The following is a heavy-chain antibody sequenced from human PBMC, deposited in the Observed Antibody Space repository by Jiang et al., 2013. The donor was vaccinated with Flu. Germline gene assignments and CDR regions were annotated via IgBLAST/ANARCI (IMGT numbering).Heavy chain of an antibody. Sequence: LLESGGGLVQPGGSLRLSCAASGFTFSSCAMSWVRQAPGKGLEWVSAISGSGGSTYYADSVKGRFTISRDNSKNTMYLQMNSLRAEDTAVYYCAKDKWDIIIVPAGVRAGTTPNYWGQGTLVTVSS. J-gene: IGHJ4*02. V-gene: IGHV3-23*01. CDR2: ISGSGGST. CDR1: GFTFSSCA. D-gene: IGHD2-2*01. CDR3: AKDKWDIIIVPAGVRAGTTPNY.